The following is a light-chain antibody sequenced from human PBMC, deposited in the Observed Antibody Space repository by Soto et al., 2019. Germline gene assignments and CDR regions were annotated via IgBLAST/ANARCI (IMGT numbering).Light chain of an antibody. V-gene: IGLV1-47*01. Sequence: QSVLTQTPSASGTPGQSVTISCSGSNSNMGRNYVYWYQQVPGTAPKLLMYRNDVRPSGVPDRFTGSKSGTSASLAISGLRAEDEADYYCAVWDNSLNGVAFGGGTKLTVL. CDR1: NSNMGRNY. CDR2: RND. J-gene: IGLJ2*01. CDR3: AVWDNSLNGVA.